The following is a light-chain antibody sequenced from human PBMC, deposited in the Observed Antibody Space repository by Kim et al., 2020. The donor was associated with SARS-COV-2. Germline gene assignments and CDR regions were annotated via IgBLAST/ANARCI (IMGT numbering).Light chain of an antibody. Sequence: DIQMTQSPSSLSASVGDRVTITCRASQGIGDYLAWYQHKPGKVPKLLIYSASTLQSGVPSRFSGSGSATDFTLTISSLQAEDVATYYCQNYNSARRTFGQGTKVYIK. V-gene: IGKV1-27*01. CDR1: QGIGDY. J-gene: IGKJ1*01. CDR3: QNYNSARRT. CDR2: SAS.